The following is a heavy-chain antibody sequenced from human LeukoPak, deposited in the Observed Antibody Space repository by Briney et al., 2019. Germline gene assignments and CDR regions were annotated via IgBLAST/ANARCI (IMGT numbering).Heavy chain of an antibody. CDR2: MNQDGSPK. CDR1: GFTFSNHW. D-gene: IGHD5-24*01. Sequence: GGSLRLSCAASGFTFSNHWMTWVRQAPGKGLEWVANMNQDGSPKFHVDSVKGRFTISRDNSKNSLYLQMSSLRAEDTAVYYCARESITLIRGVLTTDGSCFDYWGQGTLVTVSS. J-gene: IGHJ4*02. CDR3: ARESITLIRGVLTTDGSCFDY. V-gene: IGHV3-7*01.